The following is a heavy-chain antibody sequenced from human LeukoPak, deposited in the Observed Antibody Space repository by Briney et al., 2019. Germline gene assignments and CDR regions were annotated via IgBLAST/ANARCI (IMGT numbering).Heavy chain of an antibody. D-gene: IGHD3-22*01. Sequence: ASVTVSCKASGYTFTSYDINWVRQAPGQGVEWMGWMNPNSGNTGYAQKFQGRVTITRNTSISTAYMELSSLRSEDTAVYYCARGQITMIVVTPTRRHNWFDPWGQGTLVTVSS. V-gene: IGHV1-8*01. J-gene: IGHJ5*02. CDR2: MNPNSGNT. CDR3: ARGQITMIVVTPTRRHNWFDP. CDR1: GYTFTSYD.